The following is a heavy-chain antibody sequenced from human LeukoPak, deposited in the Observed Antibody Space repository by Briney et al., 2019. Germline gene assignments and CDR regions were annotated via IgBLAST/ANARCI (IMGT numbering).Heavy chain of an antibody. D-gene: IGHD2-2*02. J-gene: IGHJ5*02. CDR3: ARGEGWHCSGSDCFTHWFDP. V-gene: IGHV3-48*01. CDR1: GFTFSSYS. CDR2: ISSTSSSAI. Sequence: GGSLRLSCAASGFTFSSYSMNWVRQAPGKGLEWVSYISSTSSSAIYYADSVKGRFTISRDNAKNSLFLQMNSLRAEDTAVYYCARGEGWHCSGSDCFTHWFDPWGQGALVTVSS.